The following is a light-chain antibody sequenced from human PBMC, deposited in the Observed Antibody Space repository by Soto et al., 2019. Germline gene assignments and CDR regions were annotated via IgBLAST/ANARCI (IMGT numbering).Light chain of an antibody. CDR2: DAS. Sequence: EIVLTQSPATLSLSPGERATLSCRASQRVSRYLAWYQHKPGQAPRLLISDASKRATGIPARFSGSGSGTDFTLPIRSREPEDVSVYYCQQRSNWPPTWTFGQVTRVEI. CDR1: QRVSRY. J-gene: IGKJ1*01. CDR3: QQRSNWPPTWT. V-gene: IGKV3-11*01.